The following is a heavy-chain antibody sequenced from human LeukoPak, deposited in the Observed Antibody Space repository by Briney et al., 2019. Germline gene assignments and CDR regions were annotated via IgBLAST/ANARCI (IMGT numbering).Heavy chain of an antibody. D-gene: IGHD6-25*01. V-gene: IGHV4-59*11. CDR3: ARDRGSGLDY. Sequence: PSETLSLTCTVSGGSIGSHYWTWSRQPPGRGLEWIGYVRYSGSTDYNPSLKSRVTISLDTSNNQFSLRLNSVTAADTAVYYCARDRGSGLDYWGQGTLVTVSS. J-gene: IGHJ4*02. CDR1: GGSIGSHY. CDR2: VRYSGST.